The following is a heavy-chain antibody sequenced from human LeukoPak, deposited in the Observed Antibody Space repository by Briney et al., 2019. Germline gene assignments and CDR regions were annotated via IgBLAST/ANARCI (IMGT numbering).Heavy chain of an antibody. V-gene: IGHV4-61*02. J-gene: IGHJ4*02. D-gene: IGHD6-19*01. CDR1: GGSISSGTHY. CDR3: ATVGAVAGKYYFDY. CDR2: IYNSGST. Sequence: SQTLSLTCTVSGGSISSGTHYWSWIRQPAEKGLEWIGRIYNSGSTNYNPSLKSRVTISADTSKNQFSLKLSSVTAADTAVYYCATVGAVAGKYYFDYWGQGTLVTVSS.